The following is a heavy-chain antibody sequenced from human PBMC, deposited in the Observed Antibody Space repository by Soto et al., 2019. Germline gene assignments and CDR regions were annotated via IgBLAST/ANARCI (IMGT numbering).Heavy chain of an antibody. CDR1: GFTFNTYA. CDR3: AKGATSSWYGGQFDC. V-gene: IGHV3-23*01. Sequence: GGSLRLSCAASGFTFNTYAMNWVRQAPGKGLEWVSAISGSGGSTYYADSVKGRFTISRDNSKNTLYLQMNSLRAEDTAVYYCAKGATSSWYGGQFDCWGQGTQVTVS. J-gene: IGHJ4*02. D-gene: IGHD6-13*01. CDR2: ISGSGGST.